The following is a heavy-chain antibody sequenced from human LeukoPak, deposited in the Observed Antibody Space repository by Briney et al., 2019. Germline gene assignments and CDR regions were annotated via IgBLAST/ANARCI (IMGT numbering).Heavy chain of an antibody. CDR1: GYSFTSYW. Sequence: HGESLKISCKGSGYSFTSYWIGWVRQMPGKGLEWMGIIYPGDSDTRYSPSFQGQVTISADKSISTAYLQWSSLKASDTAMYYCARQSSATYYYDSSGYKAFDIWGQGTMVTVSS. CDR2: IYPGDSDT. CDR3: ARQSSATYYYDSSGYKAFDI. J-gene: IGHJ3*02. V-gene: IGHV5-51*01. D-gene: IGHD3-22*01.